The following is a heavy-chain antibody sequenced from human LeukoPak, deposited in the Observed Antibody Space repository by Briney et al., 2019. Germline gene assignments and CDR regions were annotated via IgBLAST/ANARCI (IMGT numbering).Heavy chain of an antibody. Sequence: GGSLRLSCAASGFTFSSYAMHWVRQAPGKGLEWVAVISYDGSNKYYADSVKGRFTISRDNSKNTLYLQMNSLRAEDTAVYYCARATVDRTYYYGSGSYYYYGMDVWGQGTTVTVSS. CDR1: GFTFSSYA. CDR2: ISYDGSNK. V-gene: IGHV3-30-3*01. J-gene: IGHJ6*02. D-gene: IGHD3-10*01. CDR3: ARATVDRTYYYGSGSYYYYGMDV.